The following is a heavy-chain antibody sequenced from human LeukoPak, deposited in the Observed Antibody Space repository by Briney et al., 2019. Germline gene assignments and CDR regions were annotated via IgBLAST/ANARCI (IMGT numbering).Heavy chain of an antibody. J-gene: IGHJ6*02. CDR1: GFTFSSYA. Sequence: PGGSLRLSCAASGFTFSSYAMSWVRQAPGKGLEWVSVIYSGGSTYYADSVKGRFTISRDNSKNTLYLQMNSLRAEDTAVYYCASPKQDYYYGMDVWGQGTTVTVSS. CDR2: IYSGGST. V-gene: IGHV3-66*01. CDR3: ASPKQDYYYGMDV.